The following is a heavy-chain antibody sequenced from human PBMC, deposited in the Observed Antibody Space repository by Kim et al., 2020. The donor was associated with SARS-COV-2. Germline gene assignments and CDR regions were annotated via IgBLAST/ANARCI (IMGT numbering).Heavy chain of an antibody. D-gene: IGHD3-10*01. CDR2: INPNSGGT. Sequence: ASVKVSCKASGYTFTGYYMHWVRQAPGQGLEWMGRINPNSGGTNYAQKFQGRVTMTRDTSISTAYMELSRLRSDDTAVYYCARETRVQAITMVRGVIVYGMDVWGQGTTVTVSS. V-gene: IGHV1-2*06. J-gene: IGHJ6*02. CDR1: GYTFTGYY. CDR3: ARETRVQAITMVRGVIVYGMDV.